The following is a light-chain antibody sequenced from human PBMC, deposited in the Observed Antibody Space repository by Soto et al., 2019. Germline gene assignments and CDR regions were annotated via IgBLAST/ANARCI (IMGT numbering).Light chain of an antibody. CDR1: QDINSH. CDR2: AAS. Sequence: DIQMTHSPSSLSASVGDSVTITCLASQDINSHLHWYQQKPGKAPNLLIYAASTLESGVSSRFSGSGSGTDFTLTISSLQPEDFTTYYCQQTYSTLWTFGQGTKVDIK. V-gene: IGKV1-39*01. J-gene: IGKJ1*01. CDR3: QQTYSTLWT.